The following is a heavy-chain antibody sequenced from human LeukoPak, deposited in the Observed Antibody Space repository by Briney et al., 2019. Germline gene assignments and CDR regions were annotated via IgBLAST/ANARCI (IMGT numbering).Heavy chain of an antibody. CDR2: ISGSGGST. CDR3: AKDFDGSTWFGRNYMDV. V-gene: IGHV3-23*01. J-gene: IGHJ6*03. D-gene: IGHD6-13*01. Sequence: GGSLRLSCAASGFTFSSYALCWVRQAPGKGLEWVSGISGSGGSTYYLDSVKGRFTISRDNSKNTLYLQMNSLRAEDTAVYYCAKDFDGSTWFGRNYMDVWGKGTTVTVSS. CDR1: GFTFSSYA.